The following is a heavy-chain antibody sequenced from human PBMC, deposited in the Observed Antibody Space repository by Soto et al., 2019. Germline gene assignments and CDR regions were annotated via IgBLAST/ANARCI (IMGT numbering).Heavy chain of an antibody. CDR1: GGSLSGYY. Sequence: SETLSLTCVVYGGSLSGYYWSWIRQPPGKGLEWIGEINHSGSTNYNPSLKSRVTISVDTSTNQFSLKLSSVTAAETAVYYCARGYCCPGVCSAQLKYELDVWGQGTTVNVSS. CDR3: ARGYCCPGVCSAQLKYELDV. V-gene: IGHV4-34*01. J-gene: IGHJ6*02. CDR2: INHSGST. D-gene: IGHD2-15*01.